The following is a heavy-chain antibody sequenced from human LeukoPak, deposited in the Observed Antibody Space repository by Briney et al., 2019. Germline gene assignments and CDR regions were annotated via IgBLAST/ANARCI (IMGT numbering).Heavy chain of an antibody. D-gene: IGHD3-22*01. CDR1: GSQFNAYW. CDR2: IYPDDSDP. Sequence: GEPLQISCKGSGSQFNAYWTAWVRQMPGKGLEWMVIIYPDDSDPSYNPSFQGQATISAEMSVSIAYLQWSSLKASDTAMYYCARPNITSYYDSRGYDAFDVWGQGTMVIVSS. CDR3: ARPNITSYYDSRGYDAFDV. V-gene: IGHV5-51*01. J-gene: IGHJ3*01.